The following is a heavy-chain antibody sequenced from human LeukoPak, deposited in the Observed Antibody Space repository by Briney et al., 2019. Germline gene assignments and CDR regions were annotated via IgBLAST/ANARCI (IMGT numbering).Heavy chain of an antibody. CDR2: INPSGGST. CDR3: ARDTAGTYYFDY. D-gene: IGHD6-13*01. Sequence: ASVKVSCKASGYTFTGYYMHWVRQAPGQGLGWMGIINPSGGSTSYAQKFQGRVTMTRDTSTSTVYMELSSLRSEDTAVYYCARDTAGTYYFDYWGQGTLVTVSS. CDR1: GYTFTGYY. J-gene: IGHJ4*02. V-gene: IGHV1-46*01.